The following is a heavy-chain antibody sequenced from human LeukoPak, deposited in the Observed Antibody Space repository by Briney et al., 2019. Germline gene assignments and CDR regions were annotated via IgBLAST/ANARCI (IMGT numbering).Heavy chain of an antibody. D-gene: IGHD3-10*01. V-gene: IGHV3-74*01. CDR1: GFTFSMYW. Sequence: PGGSLRLSCAASGFTFSMYWMHWVRQAPGKGLVWVSGIYCEGTGTTYADSVKGRFTISRDNAKNTLWLQMNSLRAEDTAVYYCARNYGSGYMDVWGKGTTVTVSS. J-gene: IGHJ6*04. CDR2: IYCEGTGT. CDR3: ARNYGSGYMDV.